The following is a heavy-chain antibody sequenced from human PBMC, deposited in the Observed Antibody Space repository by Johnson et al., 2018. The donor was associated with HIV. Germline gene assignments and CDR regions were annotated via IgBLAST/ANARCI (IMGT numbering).Heavy chain of an antibody. Sequence: VQLVESGGGLVQPGGSLRLSCAASGFTFSRYAMSWVRQAPGKGLEWVSTISGSGGSIHYADSVKGRFTISRDNSKNTLYLQMNSLRAADPAVYYCARGDFWSGPNVFDIWGQGTMVTVSS. CDR3: ARGDFWSGPNVFDI. V-gene: IGHV3-23*04. J-gene: IGHJ3*02. CDR2: ISGSGGSI. D-gene: IGHD3-3*01. CDR1: GFTFSRYA.